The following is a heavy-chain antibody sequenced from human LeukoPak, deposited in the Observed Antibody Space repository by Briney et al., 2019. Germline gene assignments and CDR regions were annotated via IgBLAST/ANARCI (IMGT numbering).Heavy chain of an antibody. CDR1: AFTVSSNY. Sequence: GGSLRLSCAVSAFTVSSNYVSWVRQAPGKGLEWVSVIYGGGSTNYADSVKGRFTISRDNSKNTLYLQMNSLRAEDTAVYYCAKGLDYSNYYFDYWGQGTLVTVSS. CDR3: AKGLDYSNYYFDY. D-gene: IGHD4-11*01. J-gene: IGHJ4*02. V-gene: IGHV3-53*01. CDR2: IYGGGST.